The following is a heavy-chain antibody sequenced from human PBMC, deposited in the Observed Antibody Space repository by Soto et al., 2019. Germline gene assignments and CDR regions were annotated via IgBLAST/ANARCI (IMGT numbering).Heavy chain of an antibody. CDR2: IYYSGNT. CDR1: GGSIRNYY. J-gene: IGHJ1*01. V-gene: IGHV4-59*01. Sequence: PSETLSLTCTVSGGSIRNYYWSWIRQPPGKGLEWIGFIYYSGNTNYNPSLKSRVTISVDTSKSQFSLKMTSVTAADTAVYYCAVTTATEYFHYWGQGTLVTVSS. D-gene: IGHD1-1*01. CDR3: AVTTATEYFHY.